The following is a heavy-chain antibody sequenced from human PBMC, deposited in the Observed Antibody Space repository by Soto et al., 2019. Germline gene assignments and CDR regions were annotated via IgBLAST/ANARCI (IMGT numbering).Heavy chain of an antibody. D-gene: IGHD4-4*01. V-gene: IGHV1-2*02. CDR1: GYTFIGYY. CDR2: INPNSGGT. J-gene: IGHJ4*02. CDR3: ATGTYSDFVY. Sequence: QVQLVQSGAEAKKPGASVKVSCTASGYTFIGYYMHWVRQAPGQGLEWMGWINPNSGGTKSAQRFKGRVTMTRDTSISTAYMELSGLTSDDTAVYYCATGTYSDFVYWGQGTLVTVSS.